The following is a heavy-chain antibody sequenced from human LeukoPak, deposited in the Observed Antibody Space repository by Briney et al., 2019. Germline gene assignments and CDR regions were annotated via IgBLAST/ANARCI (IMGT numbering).Heavy chain of an antibody. CDR3: ARAGTYYYYYYMDV. CDR1: GFTFSTYW. J-gene: IGHJ6*03. Sequence: GGSLRLSCAASGFTFSTYWMSWVRQAPGKGLEWMSSIKQDGSEKYYLDSVKGRFTISRDNADNSLYLQMNSLRAEDTAVYYCARAGTYYYYYYMDVWGKGTTVTVSS. V-gene: IGHV3-7*01. CDR2: IKQDGSEK.